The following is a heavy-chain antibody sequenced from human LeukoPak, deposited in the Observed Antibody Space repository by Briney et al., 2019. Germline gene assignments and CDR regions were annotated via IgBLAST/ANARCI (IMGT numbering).Heavy chain of an antibody. V-gene: IGHV4-61*08. Sequence: SETLSLTCSVSGGSISSSDYYWGWIRQPPGKGLEWVGYIYYSGSTNYNPSLKSRVTISVDTSNNQFSLKLSSVTAADTAVYYCARGQGSSYYYYYMDVWGKGTTVTVSS. D-gene: IGHD3-10*01. CDR3: ARGQGSSYYYYYMDV. CDR1: GGSISSSDYY. J-gene: IGHJ6*03. CDR2: IYYSGST.